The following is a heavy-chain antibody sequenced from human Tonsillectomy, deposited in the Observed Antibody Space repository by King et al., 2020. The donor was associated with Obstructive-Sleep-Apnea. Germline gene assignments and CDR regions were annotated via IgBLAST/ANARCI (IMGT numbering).Heavy chain of an antibody. D-gene: IGHD3-10*01. CDR3: ARALRGWYFDL. CDR1: GGSFSGYY. Sequence: VQLQQWGAGLLKPSETLSLTCAVYGGSFSGYYWSWIRQPPGKGLEWIGEINQSGSTNYNPSLKSRVTISVDTSKNQFSLKLSSVTAADTAVYYCARALRGWYFDLWGRGTLVTVSS. V-gene: IGHV4-34*01. J-gene: IGHJ2*01. CDR2: INQSGST.